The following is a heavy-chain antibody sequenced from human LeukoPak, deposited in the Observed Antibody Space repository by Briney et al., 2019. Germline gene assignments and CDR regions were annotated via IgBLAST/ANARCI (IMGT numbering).Heavy chain of an antibody. J-gene: IGHJ5*02. CDR1: GYTFTSYD. CDR3: ARDPLDRGDNWFDP. V-gene: IGHV1-8*01. CDR2: MNPNSGNT. Sequence: ASVKISCKASGYTFTSYDINCVRQATGQGIEWMGWMNPNSGNTGYAQKFQGRVTMPRNTSISTAYMELSSLRSEDTAVYYCARDPLDRGDNWFDPWGQGILVTVSS. D-gene: IGHD2-2*03.